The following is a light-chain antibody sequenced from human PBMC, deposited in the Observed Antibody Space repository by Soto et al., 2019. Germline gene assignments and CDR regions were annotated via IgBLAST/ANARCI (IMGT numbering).Light chain of an antibody. CDR1: KNDIGSSDY. J-gene: IGLJ3*02. Sequence: QSVLTQPASVSASPRQSITISCTGSKNDIGSSDYVSWYQQHPGKAPKLIIYGVSNRPSGTSDRFSGSKSGNTASLTISGLQADDEADYYCSSSTSSNTLVFGGGTQLTVL. V-gene: IGLV2-14*01. CDR2: GVS. CDR3: SSSTSSNTLV.